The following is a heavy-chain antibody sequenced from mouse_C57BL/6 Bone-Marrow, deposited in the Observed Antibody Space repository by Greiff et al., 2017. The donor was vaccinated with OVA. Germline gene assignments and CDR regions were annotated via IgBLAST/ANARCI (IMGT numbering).Heavy chain of an antibody. CDR2: IYPGDGDT. CDR3: ASFYYDYDVAY. CDR1: GYAFSSYW. J-gene: IGHJ3*01. V-gene: IGHV1-80*01. D-gene: IGHD2-4*01. Sequence: VKLMESGAELVKPGASVKISCKASGYAFSSYWMNWVKQRPGKGLEWIGQIYPGDGDTNYNGKFKGKATLTADKSSSTAYMQLSSLTSEDSAVYFCASFYYDYDVAYWGQGTLVTVSA.